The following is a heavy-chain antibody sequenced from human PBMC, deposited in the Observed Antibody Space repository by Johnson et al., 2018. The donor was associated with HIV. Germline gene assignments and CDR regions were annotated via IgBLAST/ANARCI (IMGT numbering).Heavy chain of an antibody. CDR1: GFTFVDYA. CDR3: ARGEGGTYLPDAFDI. D-gene: IGHD1-26*01. CDR2: ISWNSGSI. Sequence: VQLVESGGGVVRPGGSLRLSCAASGFTFVDYAMHWVRQVPGKGLEWVSSISWNSGSIGYADSVKGRFTISRDNAKNSLYLQMNSLRAEDTAVYYCARGEGGTYLPDAFDIWGQGTMVTVSS. V-gene: IGHV3-9*01. J-gene: IGHJ3*02.